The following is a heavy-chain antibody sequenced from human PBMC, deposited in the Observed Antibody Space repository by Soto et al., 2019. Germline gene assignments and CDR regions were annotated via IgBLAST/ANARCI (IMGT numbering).Heavy chain of an antibody. D-gene: IGHD6-19*01. V-gene: IGHV3-48*01. CDR3: ARDLLIIAVAGPSSFDP. J-gene: IGHJ5*02. Sequence: GGSLRLSCAASGFTFSSYSMNWVRQAPGKGLEWVSYISSSSSTIYYADSVKGRFTISRDNAKNSLYLQMNSLRAEDTAVYYCARDLLIIAVAGPSSFDPWGQGTLVTVSS. CDR2: ISSSSSTI. CDR1: GFTFSSYS.